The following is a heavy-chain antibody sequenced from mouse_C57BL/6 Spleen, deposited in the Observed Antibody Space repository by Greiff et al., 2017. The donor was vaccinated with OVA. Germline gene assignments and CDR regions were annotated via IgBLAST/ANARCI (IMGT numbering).Heavy chain of an antibody. CDR2: IWSGGST. D-gene: IGHD2-4*01. Sequence: VQRVESGPGLVQPSQSLSITCTVSGFSLTSYGVHWVRQSPGKGLEWLGVIWSGGSTDYNAAFISRLSISKDNSKSQVFFKMNSLQADDTAIYYCASGDDYDVGFDYWGQGTTLTVSS. CDR3: ASGDDYDVGFDY. V-gene: IGHV2-2*01. CDR1: GFSLTSYG. J-gene: IGHJ2*01.